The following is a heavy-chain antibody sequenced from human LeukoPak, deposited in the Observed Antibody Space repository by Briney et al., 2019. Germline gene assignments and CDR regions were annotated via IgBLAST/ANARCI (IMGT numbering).Heavy chain of an antibody. Sequence: SETLSLTCAVYGGSFSGYYWSWIRQPPGKGLEWIGEINHSGSTNYNPSLKSRVTISVDTSKNQYSLKLSSVTAADTAVYYCARSLRQRITMVQGVIKPHYYYYYYMDVWGKGTTVTVSS. D-gene: IGHD3-10*01. CDR1: GGSFSGYY. J-gene: IGHJ6*03. V-gene: IGHV4-34*01. CDR3: ARSLRQRITMVQGVIKPHYYYYYYMDV. CDR2: INHSGST.